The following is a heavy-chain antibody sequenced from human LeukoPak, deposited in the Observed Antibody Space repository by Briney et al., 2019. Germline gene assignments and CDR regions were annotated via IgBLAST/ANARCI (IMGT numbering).Heavy chain of an antibody. D-gene: IGHD4-17*01. Sequence: PSETLSLTCTVSGGSISSYYWSWIRQPPGKGLEWIGYIFYRGSTNYNPSLESRVTISIDTSKNQFSLKLSSVTAADTAVYYCARRGADDYGDYGFDYWGQGTLVTVSS. CDR1: GGSISSYY. CDR3: ARRGADDYGDYGFDY. CDR2: IFYRGST. V-gene: IGHV4-59*08. J-gene: IGHJ4*02.